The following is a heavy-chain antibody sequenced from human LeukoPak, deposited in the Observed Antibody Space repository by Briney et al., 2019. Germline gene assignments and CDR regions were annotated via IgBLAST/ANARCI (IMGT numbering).Heavy chain of an antibody. D-gene: IGHD4-11*01. V-gene: IGHV3-7*01. CDR1: GFTFSNYW. CDR3: AREKGNYDGYYNYYMDV. J-gene: IGHJ6*03. Sequence: GGSLRLSCAASGFTFSNYWMNWVRQTPGKGLEWVANIKQDGSDKYYVDSVKGRFTISRDNAKNSLYLQMNSLRAEDTAVYYCAREKGNYDGYYNYYMDVWGKGTTVTVSS. CDR2: IKQDGSDK.